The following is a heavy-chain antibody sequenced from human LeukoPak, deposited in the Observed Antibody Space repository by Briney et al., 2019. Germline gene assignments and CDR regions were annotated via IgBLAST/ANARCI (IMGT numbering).Heavy chain of an antibody. CDR1: GGSISSYY. V-gene: IGHV4-4*07. J-gene: IGHJ4*02. D-gene: IGHD6-19*01. CDR2: IYVGGSA. Sequence: SETLSLTCTVSGGSISSYYWSWIRQPAGKGLEWIGRIYVGGSANYNPSLKSRVTMSVDTSKNQLSLKLSSVTAADTAVYYCAAGAVAADFDYWGQGTLVTVSS. CDR3: AAGAVAADFDY.